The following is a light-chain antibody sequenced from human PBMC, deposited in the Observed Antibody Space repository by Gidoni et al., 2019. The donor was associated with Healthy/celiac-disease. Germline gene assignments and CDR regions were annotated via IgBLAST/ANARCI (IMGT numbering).Light chain of an antibody. CDR2: AAS. V-gene: IGKV1-39*01. CDR3: QQSYSTPPFT. J-gene: IGKJ5*01. CDR1: QSISSY. Sequence: DIQMPQSPSSLSASVGDRVTITCRASQSISSYVNWYQQKPGKAPKLLIYAASSLQSGVPSRFSGSGSGTEFTLTISSLQPEDFATYYCQQSYSTPPFTFGQGTRLEIK.